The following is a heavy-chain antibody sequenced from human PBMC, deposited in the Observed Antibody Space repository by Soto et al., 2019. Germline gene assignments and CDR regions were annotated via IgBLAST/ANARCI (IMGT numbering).Heavy chain of an antibody. V-gene: IGHV3-66*01. CDR2: IYSGGST. CDR1: GFIVSSNY. J-gene: IGHJ2*01. Sequence: EVQLVESGGGLVQPGGSLRLSCTASGFIVSSNYISWVRQAPGKGLEWGSTIYSGGSTYYGDSVKGRFTISRDNSKNTLYLQMNSLRGEDTAVYYCARDRRDSGGWYFDLWGRGTLVTVSS. CDR3: ARDRRDSGGWYFDL. D-gene: IGHD4-17*01.